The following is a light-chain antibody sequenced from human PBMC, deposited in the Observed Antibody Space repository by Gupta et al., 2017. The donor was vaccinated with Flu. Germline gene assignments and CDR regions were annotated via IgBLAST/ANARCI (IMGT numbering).Light chain of an antibody. V-gene: IGKV2-28*01. Sequence: DIVMTQSPLSLTVTPGEPASISCRSSQSLLNSNGFNYLDWYLQRPGHSPQLLIHLGSHRAPGVPDRFSDSGSGTDFTLKISRVEADDVGVYYCMQALQTPGFGQGTKVEI. CDR3: MQALQTPG. CDR1: QSLLNSNGFNY. J-gene: IGKJ1*01. CDR2: LGS.